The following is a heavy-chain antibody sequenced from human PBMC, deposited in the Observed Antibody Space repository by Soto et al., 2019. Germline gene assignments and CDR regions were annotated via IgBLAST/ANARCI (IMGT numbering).Heavy chain of an antibody. CDR1: GYTFTSYG. CDR2: ISAYNGNT. D-gene: IGHD6-19*01. Sequence: QVQLVQSGAEVKKPGASVKVSCKASGYTFTSYGISWVRQAPGQGLEWMGWISAYNGNTNNAQKLQGRVTMTTDTSTSTAYMELRSLRSDDTAVYYCARDMGIAVAGTGGYYYGMDVWGHGTTVTVSS. J-gene: IGHJ6*02. V-gene: IGHV1-18*01. CDR3: ARDMGIAVAGTGGYYYGMDV.